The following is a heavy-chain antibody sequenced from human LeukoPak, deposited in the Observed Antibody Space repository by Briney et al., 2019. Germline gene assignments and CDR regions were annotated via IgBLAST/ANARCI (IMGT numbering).Heavy chain of an antibody. D-gene: IGHD5-12*01. CDR1: GFTFSSYS. Sequence: GGSLRLSCAASGFTFSSYSMNWVRQVPGKGLEWVSLINWDGGSTSYADSVKGRFTISRDNSKNSLYLQMNSLRAEDTALYYCAKPHLSVVATPYFDHWGQGALVTVSS. J-gene: IGHJ4*02. CDR3: AKPHLSVVATPYFDH. V-gene: IGHV3-43D*03. CDR2: INWDGGST.